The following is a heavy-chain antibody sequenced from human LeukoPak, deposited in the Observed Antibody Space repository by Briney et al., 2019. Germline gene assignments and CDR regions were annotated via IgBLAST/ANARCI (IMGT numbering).Heavy chain of an antibody. Sequence: SETLSLTCTVSGASISRYYWTWIRQPPGKGLGLEWIGYIYYSGGTNYNPSLKSRVTISIDTSKNQVSLKLSSVTAADTAVYYCARLWDSSSSLDYWGQGTLVTVSS. CDR1: GASISRYY. D-gene: IGHD6-6*01. J-gene: IGHJ4*02. CDR3: ARLWDSSSSLDY. CDR2: IYYSGGT. V-gene: IGHV4-59*08.